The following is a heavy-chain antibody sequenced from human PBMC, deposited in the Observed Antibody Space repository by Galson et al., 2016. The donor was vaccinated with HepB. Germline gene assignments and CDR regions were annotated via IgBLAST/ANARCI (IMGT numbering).Heavy chain of an antibody. D-gene: IGHD3-10*01. J-gene: IGHJ4*02. CDR1: GFTFNSFG. Sequence: SLRLSCAASGFTFNSFGMHWVRQAPGKGLEWVAVIWYDGSNKYYGDSVKGRFTISRDNSKNTLYLQMNSLRAEDTAIYYCARAVHGSGSYWDKWGQGTLVAVSS. CDR3: ARAVHGSGSYWDK. V-gene: IGHV3-33*01. CDR2: IWYDGSNK.